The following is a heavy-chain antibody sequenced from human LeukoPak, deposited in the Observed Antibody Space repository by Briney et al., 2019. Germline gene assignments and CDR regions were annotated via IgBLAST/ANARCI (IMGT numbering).Heavy chain of an antibody. CDR2: IYDSGSN. V-gene: IGHV4-38-2*02. CDR1: GYSISSGYY. Sequence: SETLSLTCTVSGYSISSGYYWGWIRQPPGEGLEGIGRIYDSGSNYYNPSLKSRVTISVDTSKNQFSLKLSSVTAADTALYYCARDRHWDQGTLVTVSS. CDR3: ARDRH. J-gene: IGHJ4*02.